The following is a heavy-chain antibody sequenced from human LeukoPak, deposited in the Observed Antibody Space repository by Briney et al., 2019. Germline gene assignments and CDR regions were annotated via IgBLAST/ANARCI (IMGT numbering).Heavy chain of an antibody. CDR1: GFTFSRYS. CDR3: ARVSAGVIGMKDVFDI. Sequence: PGGPLRLSCAASGFTFSRYSMSWVRQAPGKGLEWVSSISGSSSYIYYADSVKGRFTISRHNAKNSLYLQMNSLRAEDTAVYYCARVSAGVIGMKDVFDIWGQGAMVTVSS. D-gene: IGHD3-16*02. J-gene: IGHJ3*02. CDR2: ISGSSSYI. V-gene: IGHV3-21*01.